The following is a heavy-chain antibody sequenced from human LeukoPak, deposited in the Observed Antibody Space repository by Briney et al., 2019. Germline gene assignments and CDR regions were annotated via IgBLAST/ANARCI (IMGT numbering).Heavy chain of an antibody. V-gene: IGHV3-23*01. CDR3: AKDQVGATIHAAFDI. J-gene: IGHJ3*02. CDR2: ISGSGGST. Sequence: GGSLRLSCAASGFTFSSYAMSWVRQAPGKGLEWVSSISGSGGSTYYADSVKGRFTISRDSSKSTVYLQMNSLRAEDTAVYYCAKDQVGATIHAAFDIWGQGTMVTVSS. D-gene: IGHD1-26*01. CDR1: GFTFSSYA.